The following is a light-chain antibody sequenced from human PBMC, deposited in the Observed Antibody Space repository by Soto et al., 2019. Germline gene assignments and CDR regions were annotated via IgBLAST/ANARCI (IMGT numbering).Light chain of an antibody. Sequence: AIRMTQSPSSLSASTGDRVTITCRASQGISSYLAWYQQKPGKAPKLLIYAASTLQSGVPSRFSGSGSGTDFTLTISCLQYEDFATYYCQQYYSYPLTFGAGTKVDIK. V-gene: IGKV1-8*01. CDR2: AAS. J-gene: IGKJ4*01. CDR1: QGISSY. CDR3: QQYYSYPLT.